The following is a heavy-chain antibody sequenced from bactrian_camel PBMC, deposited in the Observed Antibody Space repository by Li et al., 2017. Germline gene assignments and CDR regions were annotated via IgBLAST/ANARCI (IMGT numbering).Heavy chain of an antibody. D-gene: IGHD3*01. CDR3: AKDLLNWDTEYDY. V-gene: IGHV3-1*01. CDR2: VSSTDDST. J-gene: IGHJ4*01. Sequence: VQLVESGGGLVQPGGSLRLSCAASGFTFHENDMSWVRQAPGKGLEWVSVVSSTDDSTYYADSVRGRFTVSRDNAKNTLYLLMNNLKPEDTAVYYCAKDLLNWDTEYDYWGQGTQVTVS. CDR1: GFTFHEND.